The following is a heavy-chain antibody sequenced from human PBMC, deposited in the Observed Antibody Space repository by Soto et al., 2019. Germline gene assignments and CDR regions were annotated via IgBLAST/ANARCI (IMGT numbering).Heavy chain of an antibody. D-gene: IGHD2-2*01. Sequence: QVQLVESGGGVVQPGRSLRLSCAASGFTFRNYGIHWVRQAPGKGLEWVAVIWFDGSKDYYADQVKGRVTISRDDSKNTAYLQMNSLRDEDTAVYYCARDMDTSSHYDWLDPWGQGSLVTVSS. CDR1: GFTFRNYG. J-gene: IGHJ5*02. CDR2: IWFDGSKD. V-gene: IGHV3-33*08. CDR3: ARDMDTSSHYDWLDP.